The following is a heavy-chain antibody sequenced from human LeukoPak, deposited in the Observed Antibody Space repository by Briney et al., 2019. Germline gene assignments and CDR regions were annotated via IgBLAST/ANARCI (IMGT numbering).Heavy chain of an antibody. V-gene: IGHV1-46*01. D-gene: IGHD3-22*01. CDR1: GYTFTSYY. CDR2: INPSGGST. Sequence: ASVKVSCKASGYTFTSYYMHWVRQAPGQGLEWMGIINPSGGSTSYAQKFQGRDTMTRDTSTSTVYMELSSLRSEDTAVYYCARDRGDYYDSSGSIGYWGQGTLVTVSS. CDR3: ARDRGDYYDSSGSIGY. J-gene: IGHJ4*02.